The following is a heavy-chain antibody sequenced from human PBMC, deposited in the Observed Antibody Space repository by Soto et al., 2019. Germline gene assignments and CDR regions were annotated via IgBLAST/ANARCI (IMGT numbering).Heavy chain of an antibody. J-gene: IGHJ6*02. CDR1: GGSISSND. V-gene: IGHV4-59*01. Sequence: SETLSLTCSVSGGSISSNDWSWIRQPPGKGLEYIGYISYNGNTNYKPSLKSRVTISVDTSKNQFSLKMSSVTAADTAVYYCARVSYHYVWGSSTGMDVWGQGTTVTVAS. CDR3: ARVSYHYVWGSSTGMDV. D-gene: IGHD3-16*01. CDR2: ISYNGNT.